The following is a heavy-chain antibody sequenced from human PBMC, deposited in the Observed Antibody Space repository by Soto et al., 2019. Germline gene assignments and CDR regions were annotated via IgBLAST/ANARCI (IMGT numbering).Heavy chain of an antibody. CDR3: AREGINAGIRPWGGAFDI. D-gene: IGHD3-10*01. CDR2: ISTGTGNT. Sequence: QVQLVQSGAEVKKPGASVKISCEASGYTSTGYVMHWVRQAPGQRPEWMGWISTGTGNTRSSQRFQGRVTFTGDASASTFYMGLSSLTFEDTAVYYCAREGINAGIRPWGGAFDIWGQGTMVTVSS. J-gene: IGHJ3*02. CDR1: GYTSTGYV. V-gene: IGHV1-3*04.